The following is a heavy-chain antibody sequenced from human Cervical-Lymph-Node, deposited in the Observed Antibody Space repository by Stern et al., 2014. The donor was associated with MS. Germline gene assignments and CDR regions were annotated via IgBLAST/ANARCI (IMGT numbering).Heavy chain of an antibody. CDR1: GFSLNNARLG. V-gene: IGHV2-26*01. CDR3: VLRYASGNHYSFEQ. D-gene: IGHD3-10*01. Sequence: QVTLRESGPVLVKPTETLTLTCTVSGFSLNNARLGVTWIRQPPGKALEWLAHIVSDDEKFYSTSLKNRLTVSKDTSKSQVVLAMTNMDPVDTATYYCVLRYASGNHYSFEQWGQGTLVTVSS. J-gene: IGHJ4*02. CDR2: IVSDDEK.